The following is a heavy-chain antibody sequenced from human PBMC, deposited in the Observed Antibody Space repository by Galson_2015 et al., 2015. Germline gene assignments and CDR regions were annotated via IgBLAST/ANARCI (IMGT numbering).Heavy chain of an antibody. Sequence: SLRLSCAASGFTFDSYIINWVRQAPGRGLEWVSSISSSSSYIYYADSVKGRFTISRDNAKSSLYLQMNSLRAEDTAVYYRARGSVAGTCFQHWGQGTLVTVSS. D-gene: IGHD6-19*01. J-gene: IGHJ1*01. CDR3: ARGSVAGTCFQH. CDR1: GFTFDSYI. V-gene: IGHV3-21*01. CDR2: ISSSSSYI.